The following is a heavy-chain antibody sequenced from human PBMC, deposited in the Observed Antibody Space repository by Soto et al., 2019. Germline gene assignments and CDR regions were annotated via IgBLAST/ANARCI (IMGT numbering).Heavy chain of an antibody. CDR1: GGTFSSYA. V-gene: IGHV1-69*01. J-gene: IGHJ6*02. CDR3: ARDLGYHHTFRYGMDV. CDR2: IIPIFGTA. Sequence: QVQLVQSGAEVKKPGSSVKVSCKASGGTFSSYAISWVRQAPGQGLEWMGGIIPIFGTANYAQKFQGRVTITAEESTSTAYMELSSLRSEDTAVYYCARDLGYHHTFRYGMDVWGQGTTVTVSS. D-gene: IGHD6-25*01.